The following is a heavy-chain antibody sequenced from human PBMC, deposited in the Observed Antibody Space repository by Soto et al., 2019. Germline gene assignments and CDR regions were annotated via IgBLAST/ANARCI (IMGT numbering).Heavy chain of an antibody. V-gene: IGHV3-30*18. J-gene: IGHJ6*02. Sequence: GGSLRLSCAASGFTFSSYGMHWVRQAPGKGLEWVAVISYDGSNKYYADSVKGRFTISRDNSKNTLYLQMNSLRAEDTAVYYFAKSVVGNIGAVTAMFYYYGMDVWGQGTKVTVSS. D-gene: IGHD2-21*02. CDR2: ISYDGSNK. CDR1: GFTFSSYG. CDR3: AKSVVGNIGAVTAMFYYYGMDV.